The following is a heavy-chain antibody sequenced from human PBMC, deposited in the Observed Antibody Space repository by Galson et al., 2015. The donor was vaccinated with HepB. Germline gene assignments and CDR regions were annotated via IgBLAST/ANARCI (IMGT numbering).Heavy chain of an antibody. CDR3: ARDLGATTDAVDI. J-gene: IGHJ3*02. CDR2: ISSSSSYT. CDR1: GFTFSDYY. Sequence: SLRLSCAASGFTFSDYYMSWIRQAPEKGLEWVSYISSSSSYTNYADSVKGRFTISRDNAKNSLYLQMNSLRAEDTAAYYCARDLGATTDAVDIWGQGTMVTVSS. D-gene: IGHD1-26*01. V-gene: IGHV3-11*06.